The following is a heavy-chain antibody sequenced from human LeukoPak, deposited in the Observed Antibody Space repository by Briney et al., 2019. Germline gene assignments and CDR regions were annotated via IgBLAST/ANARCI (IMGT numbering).Heavy chain of an antibody. Sequence: ASVKVPCKASGYTFTGYYMHWVRQAPGQGLEWMGWINPNSGGTNYAQKFQGRVTMTRDTSISTAYMELSRLKSDDTAVYYCARDKGTSYLSSFDYWGQGTLVTVSS. D-gene: IGHD6-6*01. CDR3: ARDKGTSYLSSFDY. CDR2: INPNSGGT. CDR1: GYTFTGYY. V-gene: IGHV1-2*02. J-gene: IGHJ4*02.